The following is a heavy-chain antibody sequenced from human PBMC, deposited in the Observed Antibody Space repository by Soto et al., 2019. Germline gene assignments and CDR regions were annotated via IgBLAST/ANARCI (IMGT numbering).Heavy chain of an antibody. J-gene: IGHJ6*02. V-gene: IGHV3-53*01. CDR3: ARDRSGSSGYYGMDV. Sequence: GGSLRLACALSGLTVSSNYMSWVRQAAGRGLEWVSVIYSDGSTYYADSVKGRCTISRDNSKNTLFLQGNSLGAEDTAVYYCARDRSGSSGYYGMDVWGQGTTVTVSS. D-gene: IGHD3-10*01. CDR2: IYSDGST. CDR1: GLTVSSNY.